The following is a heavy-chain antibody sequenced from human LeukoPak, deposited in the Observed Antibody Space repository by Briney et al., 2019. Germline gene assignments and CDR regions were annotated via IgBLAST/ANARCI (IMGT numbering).Heavy chain of an antibody. CDR1: GGSFSGYY. Sequence: SETLSLTCAVYGGSFSGYYWSWIRQPPGKGLEWIGEINHSGSTNYNPSLKSRVTISVDTSKNQFSLKLSSVTAADTAVYYCARGSEGRSGAFDIWGQGTMVTVSS. CDR3: ARGSEGRSGAFDI. V-gene: IGHV4-34*01. CDR2: INHSGST. D-gene: IGHD2-15*01. J-gene: IGHJ3*02.